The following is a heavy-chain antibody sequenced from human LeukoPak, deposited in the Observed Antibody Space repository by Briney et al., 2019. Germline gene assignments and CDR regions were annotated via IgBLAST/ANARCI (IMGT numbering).Heavy chain of an antibody. CDR1: GYTFTSYD. J-gene: IGHJ6*03. Sequence: GASVKVSCKASGYTFTSYDINWVRQATGQGLEWMGWMNPNSGNTGYAQKFQGRVTMTRNTSISTAYMELSSLRSEDTAVYYCARAGSYSSSWYFYHYYYMDVWGKGTTVTVSS. CDR3: ARAGSYSSSWYFYHYYYMDV. CDR2: MNPNSGNT. V-gene: IGHV1-8*01. D-gene: IGHD6-13*01.